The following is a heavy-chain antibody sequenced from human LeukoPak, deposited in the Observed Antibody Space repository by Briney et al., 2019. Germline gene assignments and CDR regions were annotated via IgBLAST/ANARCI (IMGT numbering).Heavy chain of an antibody. CDR2: IYYSGST. Sequence: PSETLSLTSALSVGSISSYYWSWIRQPPGKGLEWIGYIYYSGSTNYNPSLKSRVTISVDTSKNQFSLKLSSVTAADTAVYYCAREGSIVGATPYFQHWGQGTLVTVSS. D-gene: IGHD1-26*01. V-gene: IGHV4-59*01. CDR1: VGSISSYY. J-gene: IGHJ1*01. CDR3: AREGSIVGATPYFQH.